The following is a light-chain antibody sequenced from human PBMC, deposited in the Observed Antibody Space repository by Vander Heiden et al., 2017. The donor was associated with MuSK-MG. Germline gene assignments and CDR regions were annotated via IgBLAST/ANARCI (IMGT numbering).Light chain of an antibody. V-gene: IGKV3-11*01. CDR2: DAS. Sequence: EIVFTESPATRSLSPGERATLSCRASQSVSSYLAWYHQKPGQAPRLLIYDASNRATGIPARFSGSGYGTDFTLTISSREPEDFAVYYCQLHSNWPPLTFGHGTKVDIK. CDR3: QLHSNWPPLT. J-gene: IGKJ3*01. CDR1: QSVSSY.